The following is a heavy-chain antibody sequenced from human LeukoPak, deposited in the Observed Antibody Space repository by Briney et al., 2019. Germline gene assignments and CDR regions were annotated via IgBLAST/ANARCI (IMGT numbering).Heavy chain of an antibody. V-gene: IGHV4-34*01. CDR1: GGSFSGYY. Sequence: SETLSLTCAVYGGSFSGYYWSWIRQPPGKGLEWIGEINHSGSTNYNPSLKSRVTISVDTSKNQFSLKLSSVTAADTAVYYCARGLAAAGTRGNLFDPWGQGTLVTVSS. CDR3: ARGLAAAGTRGNLFDP. J-gene: IGHJ5*02. CDR2: INHSGST. D-gene: IGHD6-13*01.